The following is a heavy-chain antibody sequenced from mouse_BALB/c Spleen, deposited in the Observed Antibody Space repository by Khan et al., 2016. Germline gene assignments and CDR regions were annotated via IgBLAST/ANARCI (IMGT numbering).Heavy chain of an antibody. D-gene: IGHD1-1*01. Sequence: EVQLQESGPGLVKPSQSLSLTCTVTGYSITSDYAWNWIRQFPGNKLEWMGYISYSGSTSYNPSLKSRISITRDTSKNQFFLQLNSVTTEDTAKNYVSSGLYYGSRGYFDVWGAGTTVTVSS. CDR2: ISYSGST. CDR3: SSGLYYGSRGYFDV. CDR1: GYSITSDYA. V-gene: IGHV3-2*02. J-gene: IGHJ1*01.